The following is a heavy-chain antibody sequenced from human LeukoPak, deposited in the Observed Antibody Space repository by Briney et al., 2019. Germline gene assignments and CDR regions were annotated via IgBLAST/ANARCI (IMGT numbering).Heavy chain of an antibody. V-gene: IGHV7-4-1*02. CDR3: ARDLETYYYDSSGYPLFDY. CDR1: GYTFTSYA. J-gene: IGHJ4*02. CDR2: INTNTGNP. Sequence: ASVKVSCKASGYTFTSYAMNWVRQAPGQGLEWMGWINTNTGNPTYAQGFTGRFVFSLDTSVSTAYLQISSLKAEDTAVYYCARDLETYYYDSSGYPLFDYWGQGTLVTVSS. D-gene: IGHD3-22*01.